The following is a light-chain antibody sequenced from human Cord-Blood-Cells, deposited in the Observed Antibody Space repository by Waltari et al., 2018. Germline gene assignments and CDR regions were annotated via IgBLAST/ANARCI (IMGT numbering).Light chain of an antibody. CDR2: AAS. J-gene: IGKJ1*01. Sequence: DIQMPQSPSSLSASVGDRVTITCRASQSIRSYLNWYQQKPGKAPKPLIYAASRLQSGGPSRFSGSGSGTDFTLPISSLQPEEFSTYYRQQSYSTPATFGQGTKVEIK. CDR3: QQSYSTPAT. CDR1: QSIRSY. V-gene: IGKV1-39*01.